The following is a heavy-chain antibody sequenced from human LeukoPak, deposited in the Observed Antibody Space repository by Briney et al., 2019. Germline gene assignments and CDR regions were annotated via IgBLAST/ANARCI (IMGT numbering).Heavy chain of an antibody. D-gene: IGHD4-17*01. Sequence: GGSLRLSCAASGFTLSSYWMSWVRQAPGKGLEWVANIKQDGSEKYYVDSVKGRFTISRDNAKNSLYLQMNSLRAEDTAVYYCARGEVDDYGDYYYYYGMDVWGQGTTVTVSS. CDR1: GFTLSSYW. CDR2: IKQDGSEK. V-gene: IGHV3-7*01. CDR3: ARGEVDDYGDYYYYYGMDV. J-gene: IGHJ6*02.